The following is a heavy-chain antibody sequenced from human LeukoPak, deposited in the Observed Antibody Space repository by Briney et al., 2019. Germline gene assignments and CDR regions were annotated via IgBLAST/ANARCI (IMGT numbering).Heavy chain of an antibody. CDR1: GFTFSSYS. CDR2: ISGSGGST. D-gene: IGHD3-3*01. V-gene: IGHV3-23*01. J-gene: IGHJ6*03. CDR3: AKGGAIFGVVRHYYYMDV. Sequence: PGGSLRLSCAASGFTFSSYSMNWVRQAPGKGLEWVSAISGSGGSTYYADSVKGRFTISRDNSKNTLYLQMNSLRAEDTAVYYCAKGGAIFGVVRHYYYMDVWGKGTTVTVSS.